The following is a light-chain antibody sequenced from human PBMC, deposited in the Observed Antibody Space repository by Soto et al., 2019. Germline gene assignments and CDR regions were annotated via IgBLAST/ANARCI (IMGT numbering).Light chain of an antibody. CDR1: QSVGSN. CDR3: QQYDSWLT. V-gene: IGKV3-15*01. CDR2: GAS. J-gene: IGKJ4*01. Sequence: EILMTQSRATLSVSPGERASLSFRASQSVGSNLAWYLQKPGQGPRLLIYGASTRATGVPARFSGGGSGTQFTLTISSLQFEDFVIYYCQQYDSWLTFGGGTKVDIK.